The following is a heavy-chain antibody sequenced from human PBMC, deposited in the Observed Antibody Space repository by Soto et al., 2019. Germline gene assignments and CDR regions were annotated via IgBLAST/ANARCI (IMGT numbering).Heavy chain of an antibody. CDR1: GFTFSSYG. CDR2: ISYDGSNK. D-gene: IGHD3-10*01. Sequence: QVQLVESGGGVVQPGRSLRLSCAASGFTFSSYGMHWVRQAPGKGLEWVAVISYDGSNKYYADSVKGRFTISRDNSKNTLYLQMNSLRAEDTAVYYCAKLRIMVRGVMAASGDYYYGMDVWGQGTTVNVSS. CDR3: AKLRIMVRGVMAASGDYYYGMDV. J-gene: IGHJ6*02. V-gene: IGHV3-30*18.